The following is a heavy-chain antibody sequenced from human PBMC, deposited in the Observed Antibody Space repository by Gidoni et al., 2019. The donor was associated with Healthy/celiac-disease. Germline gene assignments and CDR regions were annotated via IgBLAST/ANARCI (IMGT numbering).Heavy chain of an antibody. J-gene: IGHJ6*02. D-gene: IGHD3-3*01. V-gene: IGHV3-43D*04. CDR3: AKDTTIFGVVTTHYYGMDV. CDR2: ISWDGGST. Sequence: EVQLVESGGVVVQPGGSLRLSCAASGFTFDDYAMHWVRQAPGKGLEWVSLISWDGGSTYYADSVKGRFTISRDNSKNSLYLQMNSLRAEDTALYYCAKDTTIFGVVTTHYYGMDVWGQGTTVTVSS. CDR1: GFTFDDYA.